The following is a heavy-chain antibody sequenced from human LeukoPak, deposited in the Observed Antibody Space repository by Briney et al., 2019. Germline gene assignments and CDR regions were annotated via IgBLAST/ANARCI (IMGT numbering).Heavy chain of an antibody. CDR3: ASSNPYYDILTGPMGVFDY. V-gene: IGHV3-23*01. J-gene: IGHJ4*02. CDR1: GFTFSSYA. D-gene: IGHD3-9*01. CDR2: ISGSGGST. Sequence: GGSLRLSCAASGFTFSSYAMSWVRQAPGKGLEWVSAISGSGGSTYYADSVKGRFTISRDNSKNTLYLQMNSLRAEDTAVYYCASSNPYYDILTGPMGVFDYWGQGTLVTVSS.